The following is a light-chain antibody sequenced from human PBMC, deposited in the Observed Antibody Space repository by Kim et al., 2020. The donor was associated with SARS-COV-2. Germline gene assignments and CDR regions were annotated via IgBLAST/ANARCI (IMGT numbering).Light chain of an antibody. J-gene: IGKJ2*01. CDR2: AAS. CDR3: HQSYNAPYT. V-gene: IGKV1-39*01. CDR1: QSITTY. Sequence: SASAGDRVTITCRASQSITTYVSWHQQKPGRAPQLLIYAASILQTGVPSRFSGSGSGTDFTLTISSLQPEDFATYYCHQSYNAPYTFGQGTKLEI.